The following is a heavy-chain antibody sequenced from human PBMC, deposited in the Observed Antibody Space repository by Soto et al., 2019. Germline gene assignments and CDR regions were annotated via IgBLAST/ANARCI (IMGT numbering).Heavy chain of an antibody. CDR1: GYTFTGYY. V-gene: IGHV1-2*02. Sequence: ASVKVSCKASGYTFTGYYMHWVRQAPGQGLEWMGWINPNSGGTNYAQKFQGRVTMTRDTSISTAYMELSRLRSDDTAVYYCARPLDYDCWSGYPLFDYWGQGTLVTVSS. CDR2: INPNSGGT. D-gene: IGHD3-3*01. CDR3: ARPLDYDCWSGYPLFDY. J-gene: IGHJ4*02.